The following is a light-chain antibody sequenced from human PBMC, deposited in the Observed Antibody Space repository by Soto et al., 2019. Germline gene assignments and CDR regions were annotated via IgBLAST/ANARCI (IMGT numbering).Light chain of an antibody. CDR2: EVS. Sequence: YALTQPASLSGSPGQSITISCTGTSSDVGGYNYVSWYQQHPGKAPKLMIYEVSNRPSGVSNRFSGSKSGNTASLTISGLQAEDEADYYCRSYTSSSTYVFGTGTKVTVL. V-gene: IGLV2-14*01. CDR1: SSDVGGYNY. J-gene: IGLJ1*01. CDR3: RSYTSSSTYV.